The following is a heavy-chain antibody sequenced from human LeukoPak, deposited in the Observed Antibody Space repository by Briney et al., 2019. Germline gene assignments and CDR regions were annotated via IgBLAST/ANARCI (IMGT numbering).Heavy chain of an antibody. CDR2: IYYNGGT. CDR1: GDSISSGTYY. Sequence: SETLSLTCIVSGDSISSGTYYWGWIRQPPGKGLEWIGNIYYNGGTYYSPSLKSRVTISVDPSKNQFSLKLSSVTAADTAVYYCARVYDILNGAMTCDYWGQGTLVTVSS. J-gene: IGHJ4*02. D-gene: IGHD3-9*01. CDR3: ARVYDILNGAMTCDY. V-gene: IGHV4-39*07.